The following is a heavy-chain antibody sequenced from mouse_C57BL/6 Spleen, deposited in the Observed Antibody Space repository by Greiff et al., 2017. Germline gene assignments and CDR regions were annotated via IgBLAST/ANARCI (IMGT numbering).Heavy chain of an antibody. CDR2: INPNNGGT. J-gene: IGHJ4*01. CDR3: ARRYYSKAMDY. V-gene: IGHV1-18*01. D-gene: IGHD2-5*01. Sequence: EVQLQESGPELVKPGASVKIPCKASGYTFTDYNMDWVQQSNGKSLEWIGDINPNNGGTIYNQQFKGKATLTVDQSTSTAYMELRILTSEDTAFYYCARRYYSKAMDYWGQGTSVTVAS. CDR1: GYTFTDYN.